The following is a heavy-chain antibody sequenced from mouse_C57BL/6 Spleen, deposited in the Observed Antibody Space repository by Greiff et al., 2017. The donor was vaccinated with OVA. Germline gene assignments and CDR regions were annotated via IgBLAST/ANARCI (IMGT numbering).Heavy chain of an antibody. Sequence: VQLQQPGAELVRPGSSVKLSCKASGYTFTSYWMDWVKQRPGQGLEWIGNIYPSDSETHYNQKFKDKATLTVDKSSSTAYMQLSSLTSEDSAVYYCARSVYYYTFDYWGQGTTLTVSS. CDR3: ARSVYYYTFDY. V-gene: IGHV1-61*01. CDR2: IYPSDSET. J-gene: IGHJ2*01. D-gene: IGHD1-1*01. CDR1: GYTFTSYW.